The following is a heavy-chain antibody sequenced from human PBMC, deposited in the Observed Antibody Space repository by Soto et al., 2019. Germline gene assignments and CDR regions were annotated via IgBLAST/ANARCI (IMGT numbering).Heavy chain of an antibody. Sequence: GGSLRLSCAASGFTFSSYDMHWVRQATGEGLEWVSAIGTAGDTYYPGSVKGRFTISRENAKNSLYLQMNSLRAEDTAVYYCARVHGSSFEYYFDYWGQGTLVTVSS. J-gene: IGHJ4*02. D-gene: IGHD6-13*01. V-gene: IGHV3-13*01. CDR3: ARVHGSSFEYYFDY. CDR1: GFTFSSYD. CDR2: IGTAGDT.